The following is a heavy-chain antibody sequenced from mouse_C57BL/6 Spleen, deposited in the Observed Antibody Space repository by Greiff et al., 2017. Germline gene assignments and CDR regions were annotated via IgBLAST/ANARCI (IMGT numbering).Heavy chain of an antibody. CDR3: ARGGNYDYDEGAMDY. CDR1: GYTFTSYT. D-gene: IGHD2-4*01. V-gene: IGHV1-4*01. Sequence: QVQLQQSGAELARPGASVKMSCKASGYTFTSYTMHWVKQRPGQGLEWIGYINPSSGYTKYNQNFKDKATLTADKSSSTAYMQLSSLTSEDSAVYYGARGGNYDYDEGAMDYWGQGTSVTVSS. CDR2: INPSSGYT. J-gene: IGHJ4*01.